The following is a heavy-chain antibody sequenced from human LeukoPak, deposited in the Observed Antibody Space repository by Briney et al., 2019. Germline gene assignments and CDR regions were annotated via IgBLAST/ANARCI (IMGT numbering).Heavy chain of an antibody. J-gene: IGHJ6*02. V-gene: IGHV4-34*01. CDR1: GGSFSGYY. CDR3: AREGRPAAENTFYFYYGMDV. Sequence: SETLSLTCAVYGGSFSGYYWSWIRQPPGKGLEWIGEINHSGSTNYNPSLKSRVTISVDTSKNQFSLKLSSVTAADTAVYYCAREGRPAAENTFYFYYGMDVWGQGTAVTVSS. CDR2: INHSGST. D-gene: IGHD6-13*01.